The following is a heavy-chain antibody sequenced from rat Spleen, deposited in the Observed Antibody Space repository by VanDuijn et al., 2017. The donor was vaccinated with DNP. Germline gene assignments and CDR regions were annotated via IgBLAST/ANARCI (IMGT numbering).Heavy chain of an antibody. Sequence: EVQLVESGGGLVQPGRSLKLSCAASGFTFSNYDMAWVRQAPTKGLEWVAAISPSGGSTYYRDSVKGRFTVSRDNTKSTLYLQMDSLRSEETATYYCAREGDYYDGSFVDALDAWGQGTSVTVSS. CDR2: ISPSGGST. D-gene: IGHD1-12*02. CDR1: GFTFSNYD. V-gene: IGHV5S11*01. J-gene: IGHJ4*01. CDR3: AREGDYYDGSFVDALDA.